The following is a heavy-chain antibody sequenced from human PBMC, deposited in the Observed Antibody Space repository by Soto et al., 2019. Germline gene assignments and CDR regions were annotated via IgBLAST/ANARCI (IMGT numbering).Heavy chain of an antibody. D-gene: IGHD2-2*01. CDR1: GFTFSNYW. Sequence: GGSLRLSCAASGFTFSNYWMSWVRQAPGKGLEWVANIKQDGSEKYYVDSVKGRFTISRDNAKNSLYLQMNSLRAEDTAVYYCARNLLPAAAEHFFDYWGQGTLVTVSS. J-gene: IGHJ4*02. V-gene: IGHV3-7*01. CDR3: ARNLLPAAAEHFFDY. CDR2: IKQDGSEK.